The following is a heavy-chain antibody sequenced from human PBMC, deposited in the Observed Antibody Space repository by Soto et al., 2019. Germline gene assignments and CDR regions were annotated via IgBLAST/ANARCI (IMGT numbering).Heavy chain of an antibody. CDR3: ARAYSISLGGLDV. CDR2: IWYDGSNK. CDR1: GFTFSSYG. D-gene: IGHD6-13*01. J-gene: IGHJ6*02. V-gene: IGHV3-33*01. Sequence: PGGSLRLSCAASGFTFSSYGMHWVRQVPGKGLEWVAVIWYDGSNKNYADSVKGRFTISRDNSKNTLCLQMNSLRAEDTAVYYCARAYSISLGGLDVWGQVTTVTVCS.